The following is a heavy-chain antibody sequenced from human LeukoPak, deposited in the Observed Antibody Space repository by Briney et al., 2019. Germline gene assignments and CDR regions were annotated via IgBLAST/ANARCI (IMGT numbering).Heavy chain of an antibody. J-gene: IGHJ4*02. V-gene: IGHV4-59*12. CDR2: IYYSGST. CDR1: GGSISSYY. CDR3: ARSSMDY. Sequence: SETLSLTCTVSGGSISSYYWSWIRQPPGKGLEWIGDIYYSGSTNYNPSLKSRVTISVDTSKTQFSLKLSSVTAADTAVYHCARSSMDYWGQGTLVTVSS. D-gene: IGHD2/OR15-2a*01.